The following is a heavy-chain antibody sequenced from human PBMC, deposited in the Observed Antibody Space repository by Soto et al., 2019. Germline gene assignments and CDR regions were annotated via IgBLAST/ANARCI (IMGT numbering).Heavy chain of an antibody. J-gene: IGHJ4*02. Sequence: PGGSLRLSCAASGFTFSNAWMNWVRQAPGKGLEWVGRIKSKTDGGTTDYAAPVKGRFAISRDDSKNMVYLQMNSLRAEDTAVYYCAIGSPKHLDYWGQGTLVTVSS. CDR2: IKSKTDGGTT. V-gene: IGHV3-15*07. D-gene: IGHD1-26*01. CDR3: AIGSPKHLDY. CDR1: GFTFSNAW.